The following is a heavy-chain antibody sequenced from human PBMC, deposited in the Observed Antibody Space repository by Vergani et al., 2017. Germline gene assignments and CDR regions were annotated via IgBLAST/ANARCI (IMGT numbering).Heavy chain of an antibody. Sequence: QAQLQESGPGLVKPSETLSLTCHVFGVPVTDYNCNWIRQAPGKGLEWIGSLSTTGGATHASHNPSLKSRVSISVDTSKSQFSLRLTSVTAADSAIYYCARLPTDTYSVSGTLPLGFDYWGLGTLVAVSS. J-gene: IGHJ4*02. D-gene: IGHD3-10*01. CDR1: GVPVTDYN. CDR3: ARLPTDTYSVSGTLPLGFDY. CDR2: LSTTGGA. V-gene: IGHV4-4*09.